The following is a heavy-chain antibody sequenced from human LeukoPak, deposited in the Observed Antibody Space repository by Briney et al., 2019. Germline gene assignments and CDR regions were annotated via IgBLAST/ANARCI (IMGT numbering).Heavy chain of an antibody. CDR2: IYYSGST. CDR1: GGSISSYY. V-gene: IGHV4-59*01. CDR3: ARSGGVWYFDY. J-gene: IGHJ4*02. Sequence: PSETLSLTCTVSGGSISSYYWSWIRQPPGKGLEWIGYIYYSGSTNYNPSLKSRVTISVDTSKNQFSLKLSSVTAADTAVYYCARSGGVWYFDYWGREPWSPSPQ. D-gene: IGHD3-16*01.